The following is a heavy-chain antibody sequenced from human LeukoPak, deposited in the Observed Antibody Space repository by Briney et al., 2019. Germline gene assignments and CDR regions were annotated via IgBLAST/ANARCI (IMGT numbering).Heavy chain of an antibody. CDR3: ASAVRGSSVDY. Sequence: GGSLRLSCTVSGFTLSSNSMSWVRQTPGKGLEYVANIESNGGDKYYVDSVKGRFTISRDSAQKSLYLQMNSLRAEDTAVYYCASAVRGSSVDYWGQGTLVTVSS. V-gene: IGHV3-7*01. CDR1: GFTLSSNS. J-gene: IGHJ4*02. CDR2: IESNGGDK.